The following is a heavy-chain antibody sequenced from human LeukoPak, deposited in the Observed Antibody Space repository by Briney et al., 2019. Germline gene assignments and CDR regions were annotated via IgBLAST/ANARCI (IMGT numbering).Heavy chain of an antibody. Sequence: SVKVSCKASGGTFFSYAISWVRQAPGQGLEWMGGIVPIFGTANYAQKFQGRVTITTDESTSTAYMELSSLRSEDTAVYYCARGDWYYDSSGYSYFDYWGQGTLVTVSS. CDR1: GGTFFSYA. D-gene: IGHD3-22*01. V-gene: IGHV1-69*05. J-gene: IGHJ4*02. CDR3: ARGDWYYDSSGYSYFDY. CDR2: IVPIFGTA.